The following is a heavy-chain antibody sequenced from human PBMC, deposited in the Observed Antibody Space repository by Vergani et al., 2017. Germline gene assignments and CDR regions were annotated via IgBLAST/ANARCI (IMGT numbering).Heavy chain of an antibody. Sequence: VQLVESGGGVVQPGRSLRLSCAASGFTFSSYAMSWVRQAPGKGLEWVSAISGSGGSTYYADSVKGRFTISRDNSKNTLYLQMNSLRAEDTAVYYCARDREYDFWSGYYMDVWGKGTTVTVSS. CDR2: ISGSGGST. D-gene: IGHD3-3*01. CDR3: ARDREYDFWSGYYMDV. CDR1: GFTFSSYA. J-gene: IGHJ6*03. V-gene: IGHV3-23*04.